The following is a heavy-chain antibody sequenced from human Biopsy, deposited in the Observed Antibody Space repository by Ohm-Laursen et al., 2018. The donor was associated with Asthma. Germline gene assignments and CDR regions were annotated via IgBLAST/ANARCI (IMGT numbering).Heavy chain of an antibody. CDR2: IYASGSI. CDR3: AREDWVRYYFDY. CDR1: GASISSDDYY. J-gene: IGHJ4*02. Sequence: LSLTCTVSGASISSDDYYWSWIRQPPGKGLEWIGYIYASGSIFYNPSLKSRVTISTDTSKNQFSLKLSSVTAADTAVFYCAREDWVRYYFDYWGQGNLVTVSS. V-gene: IGHV4-30-4*01. D-gene: IGHD3/OR15-3a*01.